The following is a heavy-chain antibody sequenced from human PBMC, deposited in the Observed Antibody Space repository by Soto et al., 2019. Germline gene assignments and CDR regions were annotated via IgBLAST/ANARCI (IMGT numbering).Heavy chain of an antibody. CDR2: INPSGGSP. Sequence: QVQLVQSGAEVKKPGASVKVSCKASGYTFTSYYMHWVRQAPGQGLEWMGIINPSGGSPSYAQKFQGRVTMTGDTSTSTVYMELSSLRSVGTAVDYRARGSCTRHYDGMDVWGQGTTVTVSS. CDR3: ARGSCTRHYDGMDV. CDR1: GYTFTSYY. J-gene: IGHJ6*02. V-gene: IGHV1-46*01. D-gene: IGHD6-19*01.